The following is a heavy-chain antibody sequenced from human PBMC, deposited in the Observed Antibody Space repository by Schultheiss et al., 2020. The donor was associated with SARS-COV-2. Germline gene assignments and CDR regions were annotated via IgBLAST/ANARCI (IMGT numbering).Heavy chain of an antibody. CDR2: IRSKANSYAT. Sequence: GGSLRLSCAASGFTFSGSAMHWVRQASGKGLEWVGRIRSKANSYATAYAASVKGRFTISRDDSKNTAYLQMNSLKTEDTAVYYCTRHPGAYYDFWSGYYPYYYYYYMDVWGKGTTVTVSS. J-gene: IGHJ6*03. CDR3: TRHPGAYYDFWSGYYPYYYYYYMDV. V-gene: IGHV3-73*01. CDR1: GFTFSGSA. D-gene: IGHD3-3*01.